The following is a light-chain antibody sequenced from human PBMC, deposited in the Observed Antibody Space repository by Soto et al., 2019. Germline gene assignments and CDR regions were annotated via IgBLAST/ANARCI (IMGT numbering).Light chain of an antibody. V-gene: IGKV1-5*03. Sequence: EIQMTPSTSTVSVSVGARATINRRASQTIASWLAWYQQRPGKPPNLLIYKASTLASGVPSRFSGSGSGTEFTLTINSLQPDDFATDYGQQYHIYSVTFGQGTKVDIK. CDR1: QTIASW. CDR3: QQYHIYSVT. J-gene: IGKJ1*01. CDR2: KAS.